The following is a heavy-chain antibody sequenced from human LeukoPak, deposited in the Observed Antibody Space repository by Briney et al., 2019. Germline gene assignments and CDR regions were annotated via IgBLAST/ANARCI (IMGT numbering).Heavy chain of an antibody. D-gene: IGHD4-23*01. J-gene: IGHJ4*02. CDR2: IHDSGST. CDR3: ARDPRYGGNSALSY. CDR1: GASISSGDYH. Sequence: SQTLSLTCTVSGASISSGDYHWNWIRQPPGKGLEWIGFIHDSGSTYYNPSLKSRVTISVDTSKNQFSLKLSSVTAADTAVYYCARDPRYGGNSALSYWGQGTLVTVSS. V-gene: IGHV4-30-4*01.